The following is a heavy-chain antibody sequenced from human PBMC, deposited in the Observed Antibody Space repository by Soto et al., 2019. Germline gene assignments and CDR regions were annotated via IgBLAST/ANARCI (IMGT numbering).Heavy chain of an antibody. V-gene: IGHV3-64D*06. D-gene: IGHD2-15*01. CDR2: ISSNGGST. J-gene: IGHJ6*02. Sequence: GGSLRLSCSASGFTFSSYAMHWVRQAPGKGLEYVSAISSNGGSTYYADSVTGRFTISRDNSKNTLYLQMSSLRAEDTAVYYCVKGEFRINDYYYGMDVWGQGTTVTVSS. CDR1: GFTFSSYA. CDR3: VKGEFRINDYYYGMDV.